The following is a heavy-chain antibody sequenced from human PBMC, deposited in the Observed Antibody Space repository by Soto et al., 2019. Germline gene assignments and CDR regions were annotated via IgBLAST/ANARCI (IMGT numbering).Heavy chain of an antibody. J-gene: IGHJ3*02. Sequence: SETLSLTCAVYRRPFSGYYRSWNRQPPGKGLVWIWEINHIGSTNYNPFLKSRVNISVDTSMNQFGLKLISVPAADTAVYYCARGLSPAAVAATRWDAFDIWGQGTMVAVSS. D-gene: IGHD6-19*01. CDR1: RRPFSGYY. CDR2: INHIGST. V-gene: IGHV4-34*01. CDR3: ARGLSPAAVAATRWDAFDI.